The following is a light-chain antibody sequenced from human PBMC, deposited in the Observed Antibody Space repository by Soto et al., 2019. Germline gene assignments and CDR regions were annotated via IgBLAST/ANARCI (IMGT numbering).Light chain of an antibody. CDR1: TSNIGSGYD. Sequence: QSVLTQPPSVSGAPGQGVTISCTGSTSNIGSGYDVHWYQQVPGLAPKLLIYANINRPSGVPDRFSGSKSGTSASLAITGLQAEDEADYYCCSYAGSYTYVFGTGTKVTVL. CDR3: CSYAGSYTYV. J-gene: IGLJ1*01. CDR2: ANI. V-gene: IGLV1-40*01.